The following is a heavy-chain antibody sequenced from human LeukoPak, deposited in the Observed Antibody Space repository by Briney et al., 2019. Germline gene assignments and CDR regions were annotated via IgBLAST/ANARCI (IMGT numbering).Heavy chain of an antibody. CDR2: INTNTGNP. V-gene: IGHV7-4-1*02. CDR1: GYTFNRYG. J-gene: IGHJ4*02. CDR3: ARDSISGSYVHYDN. Sequence: ASVKVSCKASGYTFNRYGMNWVRQAPGQGLEWMGWINTNTGNPTYAQGFTGRFVFSLDTSVSTAYLQINSLKAEDTAVYYCARDSISGSYVHYDNWGQGTLVTVSP. D-gene: IGHD1-26*01.